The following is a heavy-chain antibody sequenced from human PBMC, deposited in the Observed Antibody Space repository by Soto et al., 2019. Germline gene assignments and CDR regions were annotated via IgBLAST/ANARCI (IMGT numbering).Heavy chain of an antibody. CDR3: AKNGQPPYYYYGLDV. D-gene: IGHD2-8*01. J-gene: IGHJ6*02. V-gene: IGHV1-18*01. CDR2: ISGYNGDA. CDR1: GYTFTSYA. Sequence: GASVKVSCKASGYTFTSYAMHWVRQAPGQRLEWMGWISGYNGDANYAQRFQGRVSMTIDTSTTTAYMELRTLTPDDTVVYYCAKNGQPPYYYYGLDVWGQGTTVTV.